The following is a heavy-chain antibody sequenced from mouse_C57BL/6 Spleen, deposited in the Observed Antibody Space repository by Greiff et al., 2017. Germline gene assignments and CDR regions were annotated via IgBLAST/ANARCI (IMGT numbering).Heavy chain of an antibody. CDR2: IWGDGST. CDR1: GFSLTSYG. V-gene: IGHV2-3*01. Sequence: VQGVESGPGLVAPSQSLSITCTASGFSLTSYGVSWVRQPPGKGLEWLGVIWGDGSTNYHSALIPRLSISKDNSKSQVFLKLNSLQTDDTATYYCARAGKLYYAMDYWGQGTSVTVSS. D-gene: IGHD4-1*01. CDR3: ARAGKLYYAMDY. J-gene: IGHJ4*01.